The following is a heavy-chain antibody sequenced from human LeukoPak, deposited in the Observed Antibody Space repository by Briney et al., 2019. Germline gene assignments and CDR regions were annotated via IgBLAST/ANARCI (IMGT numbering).Heavy chain of an antibody. CDR3: ARDNVVRGVLIDY. CDR1: GFTFSSYS. CDR2: IISSSSYI. D-gene: IGHD3-10*01. J-gene: IGHJ4*02. V-gene: IGHV3-21*01. Sequence: GGSLRLSCAASGFTFSSYSMNWVRQAPGKGLEWVSSIISSSSYIYYADSVKGRFTISRDNAKNSLYLQMNSLRAEDTAVYYCARDNVVRGVLIDYWGQGTLVTVSS.